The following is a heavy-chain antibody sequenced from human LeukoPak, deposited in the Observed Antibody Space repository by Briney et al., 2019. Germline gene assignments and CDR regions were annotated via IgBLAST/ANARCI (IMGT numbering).Heavy chain of an antibody. Sequence: SVKVSCKASGGTFSSHAISWVRQAPGQGLEWMGGIIPIFGSANYAQKFQGRVTITTDESTSTAYMELSSLRSEDTAVYYCARGGHYGGKGFYYYYYMDVWGKGTTVTVSS. D-gene: IGHD4-23*01. CDR2: IIPIFGSA. V-gene: IGHV1-69*05. J-gene: IGHJ6*03. CDR1: GGTFSSHA. CDR3: ARGGHYGGKGFYYYYYMDV.